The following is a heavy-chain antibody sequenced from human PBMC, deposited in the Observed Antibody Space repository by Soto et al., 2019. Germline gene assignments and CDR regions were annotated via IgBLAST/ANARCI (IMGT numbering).Heavy chain of an antibody. CDR3: ARREIQGPIDY. V-gene: IGHV4-28*01. CDR2: IYYSGTT. D-gene: IGHD1-26*01. CDR1: GYSISSSNW. J-gene: IGHJ4*02. Sequence: PSETLSLTCAVSGYSISSSNWWGWIRQPPGKGLEWIGYIYYSGTTYYNPSLKSRVTMSVDMSKNQFSLKLTSVTAVDTAVYYCARREIQGPIDYWGQGTLVTSPQ.